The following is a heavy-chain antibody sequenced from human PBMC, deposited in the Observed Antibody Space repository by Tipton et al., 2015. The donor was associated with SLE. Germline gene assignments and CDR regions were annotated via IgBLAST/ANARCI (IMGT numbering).Heavy chain of an antibody. Sequence: SLRLSCAASGFTFDDYAMHWVRQAPGKGLEWVSGISWNSGSIGYADSVKGRFTISRDNSKNTLYPQMNSLRAEDTAVYYCAKGNSSSWLSYFDYWGQGTLVTVSS. CDR2: ISWNSGSI. J-gene: IGHJ4*02. CDR1: GFTFDDYA. CDR3: AKGNSSSWLSYFDY. D-gene: IGHD6-13*01. V-gene: IGHV3-9*01.